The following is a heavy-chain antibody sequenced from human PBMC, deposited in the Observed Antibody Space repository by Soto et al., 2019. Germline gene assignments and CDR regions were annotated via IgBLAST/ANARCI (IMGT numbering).Heavy chain of an antibody. J-gene: IGHJ4*02. CDR3: ARGGWLQNPGSDY. Sequence: PGVSLRLSCAASGFSFSSHAMHWVRQAPGKGLEWVAVISYHGVNKYYADSVRGRFTISRDNSKNTVYLQLDRLGTDDTGVYHCARGGWLQNPGSDYWGQGILVTVSS. D-gene: IGHD2-15*01. CDR1: GFSFSSHA. V-gene: IGHV3-30*03. CDR2: ISYHGVNK.